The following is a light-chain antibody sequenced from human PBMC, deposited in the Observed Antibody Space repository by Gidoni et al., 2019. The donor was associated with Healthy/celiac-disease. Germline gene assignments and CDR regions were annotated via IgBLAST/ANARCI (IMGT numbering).Light chain of an antibody. Sequence: QSALPQPAPVSGSPGQSITNSCTGTRSDVGSYNLVSWYQQHPGKAPKLMIYEGSKRPSGVSNRFSGSKSGNTASLTISGLQAEDEADYYCCSYAGSSTWVFGGGTKLTVL. J-gene: IGLJ3*02. V-gene: IGLV2-23*01. CDR1: RSDVGSYNL. CDR2: EGS. CDR3: CSYAGSSTWV.